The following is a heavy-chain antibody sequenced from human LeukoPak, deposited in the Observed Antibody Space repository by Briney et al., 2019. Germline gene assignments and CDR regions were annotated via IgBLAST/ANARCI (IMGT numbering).Heavy chain of an antibody. V-gene: IGHV3-53*04. Sequence: GGSLRLSCAASGFTFSSYAMSWVRQAPGKGLEWVSVIYSGGSTYFADSVKGRFTISRHNSKNTLYLQMNSLRAEDTAVYYCAGAEYSSGWYVLDYWGQGTLVTVSS. J-gene: IGHJ4*02. CDR2: IYSGGST. CDR1: GFTFSSYA. CDR3: AGAEYSSGWYVLDY. D-gene: IGHD6-19*01.